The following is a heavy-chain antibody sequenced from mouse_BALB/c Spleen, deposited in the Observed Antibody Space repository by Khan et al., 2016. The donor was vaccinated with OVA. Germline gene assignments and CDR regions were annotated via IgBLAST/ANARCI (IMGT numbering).Heavy chain of an antibody. V-gene: IGHV9-1*02. CDR2: INTYTGQP. CDR1: GYTFTNYG. CDR3: ARAKSCGYFDV. J-gene: IGHJ1*01. Sequence: QIQLVQSGPELKKPGETVKISCKASGYTFTNYGMNWVKQAPGKGLKWMGWINTYTGQPTYADDFKGRFAFSLEPSASPAYLQLNNLKKEDEATYCGARAKSCGYFDVWGAGTTVTVSS.